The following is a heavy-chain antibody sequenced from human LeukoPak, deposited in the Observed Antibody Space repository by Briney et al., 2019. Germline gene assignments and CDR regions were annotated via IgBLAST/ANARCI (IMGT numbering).Heavy chain of an antibody. Sequence: GGSLRLSCAASGFTFSSYAMHWVRQAPGKGLEWVSGISWNSGSIGYADSVKGRFTISRDNAKNSLYLQMNSLRAEDTALYYCAKDMDDSSGHFDYWGQGTLVTVSS. CDR2: ISWNSGSI. J-gene: IGHJ4*02. CDR3: AKDMDDSSGHFDY. CDR1: GFTFSSYA. V-gene: IGHV3-9*01. D-gene: IGHD3-22*01.